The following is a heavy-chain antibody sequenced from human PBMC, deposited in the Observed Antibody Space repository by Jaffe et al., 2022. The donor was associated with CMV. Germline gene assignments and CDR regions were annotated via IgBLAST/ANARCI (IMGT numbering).Heavy chain of an antibody. CDR2: IYYSGTT. CDR3: ARMYSGGWFWPPPNFYFDY. J-gene: IGHJ4*02. Sequence: QLQLQESGPRLVKPSETLSLTCTVSGVSIISSSYYWGWIRQPPGKGLEWIGSIYYSGTTYYNPSLKSRVTISVDTSNHQFSLQLSSVTAADTAVFYCARMYSGGWFWPPPNFYFDYWGQGTLVTVSS. V-gene: IGHV4-39*01. D-gene: IGHD6-19*01. CDR1: GVSIISSSYY.